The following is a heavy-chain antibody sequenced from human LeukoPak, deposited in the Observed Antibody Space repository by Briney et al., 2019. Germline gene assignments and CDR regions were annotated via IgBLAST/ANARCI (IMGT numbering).Heavy chain of an antibody. J-gene: IGHJ4*02. CDR2: ITSSGST. D-gene: IGHD4-17*01. CDR3: AEDLYGDYDFDC. Sequence: PGGSLRLSCAASGFTFNNYAMNWVRQAPGKGLEWASVITSSGSTYYADSVKGRFTISRDNSKNTLYLQMNSLRAEDTAIYYCAEDLYGDYDFDCWGRGTLVTVSS. CDR1: GFTFNNYA. V-gene: IGHV3-23*01.